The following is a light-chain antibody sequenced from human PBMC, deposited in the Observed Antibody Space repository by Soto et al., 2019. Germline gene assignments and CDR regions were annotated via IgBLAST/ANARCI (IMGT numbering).Light chain of an antibody. J-gene: IGLJ1*01. Sequence: QSALTQPASVSGSPGQSITISCTGTSSDVGGYNYVSWYQQHPGKAPKLMIYEVSNRPSGVSNRLSGSKSGNTASLTISGLQAEDEADYYCSSYTSSSPLYVFGTGTKLTVL. V-gene: IGLV2-14*01. CDR1: SSDVGGYNY. CDR3: SSYTSSSPLYV. CDR2: EVS.